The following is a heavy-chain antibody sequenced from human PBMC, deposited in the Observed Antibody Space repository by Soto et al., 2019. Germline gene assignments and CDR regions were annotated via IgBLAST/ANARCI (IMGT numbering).Heavy chain of an antibody. CDR2: IYAAGST. Sequence: GGSLRLSCAASGFTVSRHYISWVRQAPGKGLEWVSVIYAAGSTYYADSVKGRFTISRDNSKNIVYLQMDSLRAEDTAVYYCARKAGPTQFYYDSWGQGIRVTVSS. V-gene: IGHV3-53*01. J-gene: IGHJ4*02. CDR1: GFTVSRHY. D-gene: IGHD4-4*01. CDR3: ARKAGPTQFYYDS.